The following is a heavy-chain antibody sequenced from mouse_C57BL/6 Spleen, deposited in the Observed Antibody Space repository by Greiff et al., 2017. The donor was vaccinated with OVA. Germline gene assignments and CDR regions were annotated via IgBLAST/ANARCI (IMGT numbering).Heavy chain of an antibody. J-gene: IGHJ1*03. V-gene: IGHV3-6*01. Sequence: EVKLVESGPGLVKPSQSLSLTCSVTGYSITSGYYWNWIRQFPGNKLEWMGYISYDGSNNYNPSLKNRISITRDTSKNQFFLKLNSVTTEDTATYYCARGGYYGSSPGYFDVWGTGTTVTVSS. CDR1: GYSITSGYY. D-gene: IGHD1-1*01. CDR2: ISYDGSN. CDR3: ARGGYYGSSPGYFDV.